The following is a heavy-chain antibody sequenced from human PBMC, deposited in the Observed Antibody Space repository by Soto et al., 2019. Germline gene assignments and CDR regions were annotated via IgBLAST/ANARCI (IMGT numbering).Heavy chain of an antibody. Sequence: EVQLVESGGGWVQPGGSLRLSCAASGFTFNSYWMSWVRQTPGKGLEWVANIKQDGGEKHYVDPVKGRFTISRDNAKKSMHLQMNSLRVEDTGVYYCARDGTPYSPTSGWFGTWGQGNLVTVSS. CDR3: ARDGTPYSPTSGWFGT. CDR1: GFTFNSYW. V-gene: IGHV3-7*01. D-gene: IGHD6-13*01. J-gene: IGHJ5*02. CDR2: IKQDGGEK.